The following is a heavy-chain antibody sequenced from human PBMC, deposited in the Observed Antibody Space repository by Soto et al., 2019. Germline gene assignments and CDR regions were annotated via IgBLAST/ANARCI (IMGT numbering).Heavy chain of an antibody. CDR2: ITGGGDTT. V-gene: IGHV3-23*01. CDR1: GFTFSTYT. Sequence: PGGSLRLSCAASGFTFSTYTMGWVRQAPGKGLEWVSTITGGGDTTYYADYVKGRFTISRDNSKNTLSLNMDTLRAEDTAVYYCARRDAGYWGQGTLVTVSS. CDR3: ARRDAGY. D-gene: IGHD2-21*02. J-gene: IGHJ4*02.